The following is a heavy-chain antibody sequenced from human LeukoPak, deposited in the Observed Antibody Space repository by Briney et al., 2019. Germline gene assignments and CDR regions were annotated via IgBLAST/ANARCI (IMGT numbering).Heavy chain of an antibody. V-gene: IGHV3-7*01. Sequence: GGSLRLSCAASGFTFSSYWMSWVRQAPGKGLEWVANIKQDGSEKYYVDSVKGRFTISRDNAKNSLYLQMNSLRAEDTAVYYCARLGPFCSGWFPFDYWRQATLLTLLS. D-gene: IGHD6-19*01. CDR3: ARLGPFCSGWFPFDY. CDR2: IKQDGSEK. CDR1: GFTFSSYW. J-gene: IGHJ4*02.